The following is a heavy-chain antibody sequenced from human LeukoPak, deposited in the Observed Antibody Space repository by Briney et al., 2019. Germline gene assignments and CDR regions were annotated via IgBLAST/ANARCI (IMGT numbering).Heavy chain of an antibody. Sequence: PSETLSLTCTVSGGSISSSSYYWGWIRQPPGKGLEWIGSIYHSGSTYYNPSLKSRVTISVDTSKNQFSLKLSSVTAADTAVYYCARQGYDFWSGYPNWFDPWGQGTLVTVSS. CDR1: GGSISSSSYY. J-gene: IGHJ5*02. V-gene: IGHV4-39*01. D-gene: IGHD3-3*01. CDR2: IYHSGST. CDR3: ARQGYDFWSGYPNWFDP.